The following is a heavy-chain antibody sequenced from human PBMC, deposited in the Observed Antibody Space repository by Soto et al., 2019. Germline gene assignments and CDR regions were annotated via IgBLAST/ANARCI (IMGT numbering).Heavy chain of an antibody. V-gene: IGHV3-66*01. D-gene: IGHD3-16*01. CDR3: ARDPWAADY. CDR2: IYSGGST. CDR1: GFTVSTKY. Sequence: EVQLVESGGGLVQPGGSLRLSCAASGFTVSTKYMSWVRQAPGKGLEWVSVIYSGGSTFYADSVRGRFTISRDNSKNTVNLTMNSTRAEDTAVYYCARDPWAADYWGQGTLVTVSS. J-gene: IGHJ4*02.